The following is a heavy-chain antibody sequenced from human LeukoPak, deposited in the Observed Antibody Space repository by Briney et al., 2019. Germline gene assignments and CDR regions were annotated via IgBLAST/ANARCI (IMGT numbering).Heavy chain of an antibody. V-gene: IGHV4-39*01. CDR2: IYYSWST. D-gene: IGHD2-2*02. CDR3: AKHQCSSTRCYSFYYYGMDV. J-gene: IGHJ6*02. Sequence: SETLSLTCTVSGGSTTTGDYYWGWICQPPGKGLEWIGSIYYSWSTYYNPSLKSRVTISVDTSKNQFSLNLSSVTAADTAVYYCAKHQCSSTRCYSFYYYGMDVWGQGTTVTVSS. CDR1: GGSTTTGDYY.